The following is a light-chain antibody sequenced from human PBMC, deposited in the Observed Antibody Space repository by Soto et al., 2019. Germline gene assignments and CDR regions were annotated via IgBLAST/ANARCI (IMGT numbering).Light chain of an antibody. J-gene: IGKJ1*01. CDR3: LHDYNYPRT. V-gene: IGKV1-6*01. CDR1: QDMGKD. CDR2: VAS. Sequence: AIQMTQSPLSLSASVGDRVTITCRARQDMGKDLGWYQQKPGEAPELLISVASTLESGVPSRFSGSGSGTGFSLDISSLQPEDFATYYCLHDYNYPRTFGRGTKVEI.